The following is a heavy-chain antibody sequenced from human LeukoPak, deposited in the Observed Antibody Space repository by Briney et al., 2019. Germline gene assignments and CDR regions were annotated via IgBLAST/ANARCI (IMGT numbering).Heavy chain of an antibody. D-gene: IGHD6-19*01. CDR3: ARGSSGWYYDAFDI. Sequence: SETLSLTCAVYGGSFSGYYWSWIRQPPGKGLEWIGEINHSGSTNYSPSLKSRVTISVDTSKNQFSLKLSSVTAADTAVYYCARGSSGWYYDAFDIWGQGTMVTVSS. V-gene: IGHV4-34*01. CDR1: GGSFSGYY. J-gene: IGHJ3*02. CDR2: INHSGST.